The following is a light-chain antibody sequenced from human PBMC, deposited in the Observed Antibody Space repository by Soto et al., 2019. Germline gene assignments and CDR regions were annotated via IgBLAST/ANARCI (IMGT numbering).Light chain of an antibody. J-gene: IGKJ1*01. CDR2: DAS. CDR3: QQRSNWPPWT. V-gene: IGKV3-11*01. CDR1: QSVSSY. Sequence: ELVLTQSPATLSLSPGERATLSCRASQSVSSYLAWYQQKPGQAPRLLIYDASNRATGIPARFSGSGSGTAFTLTMSSLETDEFAVYYCQQRSNWPPWTFGQGTKVESK.